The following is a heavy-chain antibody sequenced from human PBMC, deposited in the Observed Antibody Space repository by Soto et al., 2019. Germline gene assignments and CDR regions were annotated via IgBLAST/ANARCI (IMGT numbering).Heavy chain of an antibody. D-gene: IGHD4-17*01. V-gene: IGHV4-34*01. Sequence: QVQLQQWGAGLLKPSETLSLTCAVYGGSFSGYYLSWIRQPQGKGLEWIGEINHSGSTNYNPSLTGRVTITVNTSKNKFTLKLSTVTDADTVVYYCARGQEGRDDYGDYAKGKTIGLFDYCGPGTLVTVSS. CDR3: ARGQEGRDDYGDYAKGKTIGLFDY. J-gene: IGHJ4*02. CDR2: INHSGST. CDR1: GGSFSGYY.